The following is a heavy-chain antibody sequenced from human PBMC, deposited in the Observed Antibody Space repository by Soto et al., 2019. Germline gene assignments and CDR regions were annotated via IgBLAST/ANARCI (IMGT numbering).Heavy chain of an antibody. CDR3: ARQYPSSSRHFDH. J-gene: IGHJ4*02. V-gene: IGHV3-21*01. CDR1: GFTFRTYY. D-gene: IGHD6-6*01. Sequence: PGGSLILSCAASGFTFRTYYMIWVRQAPGKGLEWVSSISAGSTNIYYAPSVKGRFTISRDNAKNSLYLQINSLRAEDTAVYYCARQYPSSSRHFDHWGQGTLVTVSS. CDR2: ISAGSTNI.